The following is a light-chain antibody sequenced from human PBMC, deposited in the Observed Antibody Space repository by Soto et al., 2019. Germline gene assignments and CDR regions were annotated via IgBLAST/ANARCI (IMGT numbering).Light chain of an antibody. J-gene: IGLJ1*01. CDR3: AAWDDTGRNHF. V-gene: IGLV1-47*01. CDR1: ISNIGSNY. CDR2: RNN. Sequence: QSVLTQPPSVSGTPGQRVTISCSGSISNIGSNYVSWFQQLPGTAPKVLSSRNNQRPSGVPDRFSGSKSGTSASLAISGLRSDDEAEYYCAAWDDTGRNHFFGTGTKVTVL.